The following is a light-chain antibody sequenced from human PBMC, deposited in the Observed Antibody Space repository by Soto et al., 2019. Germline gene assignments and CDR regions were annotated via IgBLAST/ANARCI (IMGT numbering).Light chain of an antibody. CDR2: EVS. CDR1: SSDVGGYNH. J-gene: IGLJ2*01. V-gene: IGLV2-8*01. Sequence: QSALTQPPSASGSPGQSVTISCTGTSSDVGGYNHVSWYQQHPGKAPKLIIFEVSKRPSGVPDRFSASKSGDTASLTVSGLQAEDEADYYCSSYAGSNNLVFGGGTKLTVL. CDR3: SSYAGSNNLV.